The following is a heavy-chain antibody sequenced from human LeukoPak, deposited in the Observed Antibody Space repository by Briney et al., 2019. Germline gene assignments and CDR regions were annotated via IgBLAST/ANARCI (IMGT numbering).Heavy chain of an antibody. CDR2: ISTYNGNT. V-gene: IGHV1-18*01. CDR1: GYTYSDYG. CDR3: ARSMVRAVTQVASDY. J-gene: IGHJ4*02. D-gene: IGHD3-10*01. Sequence: AASVKVSCKASGYTYSDYGISWVRQAPGQGLEWMGWISTYNGNTIYAEKLQGRVTMTTNTSTSTAYMELRSLRSDDTAVYYCARSMVRAVTQVASDYWGQGTLVTVSS.